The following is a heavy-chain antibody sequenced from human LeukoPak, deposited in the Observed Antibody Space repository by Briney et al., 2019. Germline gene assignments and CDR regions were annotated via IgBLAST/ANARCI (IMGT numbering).Heavy chain of an antibody. CDR3: ARGVAATYYFDY. CDR2: IYHSGST. V-gene: IGHV4-38-2*02. D-gene: IGHD2-15*01. J-gene: IGHJ4*02. Sequence: PSETLSLTCTVSGYSISSGYYWGWIRQPPGKGLEWIGSIYHSGSTYYNPSLKSRVTISVDTSKNQFSLKLSSVTAADTAVYYCARGVAATYYFDYWGQGTLVTVSS. CDR1: GYSISSGYY.